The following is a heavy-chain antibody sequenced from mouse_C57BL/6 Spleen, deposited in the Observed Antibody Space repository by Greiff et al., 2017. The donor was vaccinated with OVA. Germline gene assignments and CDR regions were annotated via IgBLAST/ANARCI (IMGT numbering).Heavy chain of an antibody. Sequence: QVQLQQPGAELVKPGASVKLSCKASGYTFTSYWITWVKQRPGQGLEWIGDLYPGSGSTHYNEKFKSKATLTVDTSSSTAYMQLSSLTSEDSAVCCCARTLGADWGQGTLVTVSA. CDR3: ARTLGAD. CDR2: LYPGSGST. CDR1: GYTFTSYW. V-gene: IGHV1-55*01. J-gene: IGHJ3*01. D-gene: IGHD3-3*01.